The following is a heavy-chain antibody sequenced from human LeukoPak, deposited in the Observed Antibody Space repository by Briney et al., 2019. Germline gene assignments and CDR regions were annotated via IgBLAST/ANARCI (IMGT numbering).Heavy chain of an antibody. Sequence: PGGSLRLSCAASGFTFDDYAMHWVRQAPGKGLEWVSGISWNSGSIGYADSVKGRFTISRDNAKNSLYLQMNSLRAEDTAVYYCARRVPGDRYFDWFPHAFDIWGQGTMVTVSS. CDR1: GFTFDDYA. D-gene: IGHD3-9*01. CDR3: ARRVPGDRYFDWFPHAFDI. V-gene: IGHV3-9*01. CDR2: ISWNSGSI. J-gene: IGHJ3*02.